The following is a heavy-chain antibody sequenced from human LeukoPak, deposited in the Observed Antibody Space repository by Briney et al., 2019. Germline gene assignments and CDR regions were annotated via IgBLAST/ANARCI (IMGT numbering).Heavy chain of an antibody. CDR1: GGSFSGYY. D-gene: IGHD3-22*01. CDR3: ARLLYDRSGYYYFDY. Sequence: PSETLSLTCAVYGGSFSGYYWSWIRQPPGKGLEWIGEINHSGSTYDNPSLKSRVTISVDTSRNQVSLKLRSVTAADTAVYYCARLLYDRSGYYYFDYWGQGTLVTVSS. J-gene: IGHJ4*02. V-gene: IGHV4-34*01. CDR2: INHSGST.